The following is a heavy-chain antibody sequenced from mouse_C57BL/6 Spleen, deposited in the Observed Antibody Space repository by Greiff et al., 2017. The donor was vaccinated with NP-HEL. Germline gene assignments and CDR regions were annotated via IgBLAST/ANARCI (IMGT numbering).Heavy chain of an antibody. CDR2: IDPSDSYT. J-gene: IGHJ2*01. CDR3: ARSYYYGPFDH. CDR1: GYTFTSYW. D-gene: IGHD1-1*01. Sequence: QVQLQQPGAELVMPGASVKLSCKASGYTFTSYWMHWVKQRPGQGLEWIGEIDPSDSYTNYNQKFKGKSTLTVDKSSSTAYMQLSSLTSEDSAVYYCARSYYYGPFDHWGQGTTLTVSS. V-gene: IGHV1-69*01.